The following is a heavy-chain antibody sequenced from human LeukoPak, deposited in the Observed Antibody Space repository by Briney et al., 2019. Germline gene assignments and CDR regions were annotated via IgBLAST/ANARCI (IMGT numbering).Heavy chain of an antibody. CDR1: GFTFTSYS. J-gene: IGHJ4*02. D-gene: IGHD3-22*01. Sequence: GGSLRLSCVASGFTFTSYSMTWVRQAPGKGLEWVSYISSSGSTIYYADSVKGRFIISRDNSKNTLYLQMNSLRAEDTAVYYCAKARYYYDSSGYYYFDYWGQGTLVTVSS. V-gene: IGHV3-48*01. CDR2: ISSSGSTI. CDR3: AKARYYYDSSGYYYFDY.